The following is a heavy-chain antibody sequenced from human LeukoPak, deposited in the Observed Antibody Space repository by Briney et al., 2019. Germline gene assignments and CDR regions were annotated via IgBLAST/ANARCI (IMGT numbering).Heavy chain of an antibody. CDR3: ARGGATTFGLWGNAFDI. V-gene: IGHV3-7*01. D-gene: IGHD3-3*01. CDR1: GFTFSSYW. Sequence: GGSLRLSCAASGFTFSSYWMSWVRQAPGKGLEWVANIKQDGSEKYYVDSVKGRFTISRDNAKNSLYLQMNSLRAEDTAVYYCARGGATTFGLWGNAFDIWGQGTMVTVSS. CDR2: IKQDGSEK. J-gene: IGHJ3*02.